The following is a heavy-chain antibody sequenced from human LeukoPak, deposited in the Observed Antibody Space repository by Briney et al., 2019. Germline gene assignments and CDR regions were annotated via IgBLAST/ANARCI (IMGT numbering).Heavy chain of an antibody. V-gene: IGHV3-21*01. CDR3: ARDESGYDILTGSAGY. CDR1: GFTFSSYS. J-gene: IGHJ4*02. CDR2: ISSSSSYI. D-gene: IGHD3-9*01. Sequence: GGSLRLSCAASGFTFSSYSMNWVRQAPGKGLEWVSSISSSSSYIYYADSVKGRFTISRDNAKNSLYLQMNSLRAEDTAVYYCARDESGYDILTGSAGYWGQGTLVPVSS.